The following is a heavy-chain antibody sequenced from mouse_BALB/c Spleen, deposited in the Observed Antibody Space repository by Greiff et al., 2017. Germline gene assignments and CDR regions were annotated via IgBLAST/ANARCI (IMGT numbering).Heavy chain of an antibody. CDR1: GYTFTSYW. D-gene: IGHD1-1*01. CDR3: TSPSYYGSSYFDY. J-gene: IGHJ2*01. Sequence: VQLQESGAELAKPGASVKMSCKASGYTFTSYWMHWVNQRPGQGLEWIGYINPSTGYTEYNQKFKDKATLTADKSSSTAYMQLSSLTSEDSAVYYCTSPSYYGSSYFDYWGQGTTLTVSS. V-gene: IGHV1-7*01. CDR2: INPSTGYT.